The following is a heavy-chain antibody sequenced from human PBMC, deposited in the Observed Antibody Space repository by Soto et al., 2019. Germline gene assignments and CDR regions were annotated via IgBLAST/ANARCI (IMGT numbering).Heavy chain of an antibody. Sequence: SVKVSCKASGGTFSSYAISWVRQAPGQGLEWMGGIIPIFGTANYAQKFQGRVTITADESTSTAYMGLSSLRSEDTAVYYCARRITIFSWFDPWGQGTLVTVSS. CDR3: ARRITIFSWFDP. CDR2: IIPIFGTA. CDR1: GGTFSSYA. V-gene: IGHV1-69*13. D-gene: IGHD3-3*01. J-gene: IGHJ5*02.